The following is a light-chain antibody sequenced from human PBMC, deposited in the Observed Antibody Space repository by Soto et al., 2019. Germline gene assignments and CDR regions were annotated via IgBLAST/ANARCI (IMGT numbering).Light chain of an antibody. CDR3: QQYGSSLQA. J-gene: IGKJ1*01. V-gene: IGKV3-20*01. CDR2: GAS. Sequence: ELVLTQSPGTLSLSPGERATLSCRASQSVSSSYLAWYQQKPGQAPRLLIYGASSRATGIPDRFSGSGSGTDFTLTISRLEPEEFAVYYCQQYGSSLQAFGQGTKVEIK. CDR1: QSVSSSY.